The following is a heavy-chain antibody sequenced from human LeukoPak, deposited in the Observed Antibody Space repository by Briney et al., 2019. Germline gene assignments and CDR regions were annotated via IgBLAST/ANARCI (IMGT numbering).Heavy chain of an antibody. CDR1: GYSFTSYW. D-gene: IGHD3-10*01. Sequence: GESLKISCKGSGYSFTSYWIGWVRQMPGKGLEWMGIIYPGDSDTRYSPSFQGQVTISADKSISTAYLQWSSLKASDTAMYYCARAGRELKVRGVILPFDYWGQGTLVTVSS. CDR3: ARAGRELKVRGVILPFDY. V-gene: IGHV5-51*01. CDR2: IYPGDSDT. J-gene: IGHJ4*02.